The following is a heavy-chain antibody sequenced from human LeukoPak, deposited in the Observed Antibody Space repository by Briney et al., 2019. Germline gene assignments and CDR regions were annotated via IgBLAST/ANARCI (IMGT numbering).Heavy chain of an antibody. Sequence: ASVKVSCKASGYTFTGYYMHWVRQAPGQGLEWMGWINPNSGGTNYAQKFQGRVTMTRDTSISTAYMELSWLRSDDTAVYYCAREDYYDSSGYYKNKEYFQRWGQGTLVTVSS. CDR2: INPNSGGT. CDR3: AREDYYDSSGYYKNKEYFQR. J-gene: IGHJ1*01. D-gene: IGHD3-22*01. V-gene: IGHV1-2*02. CDR1: GYTFTGYY.